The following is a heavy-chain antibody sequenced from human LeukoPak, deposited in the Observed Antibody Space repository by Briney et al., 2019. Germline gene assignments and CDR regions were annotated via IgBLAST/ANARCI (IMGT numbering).Heavy chain of an antibody. CDR1: GFSLRTSGKQ. CDR2: IDWDDDK. V-gene: IGHV2-70*04. J-gene: IGHJ4*02. D-gene: IGHD3-22*01. CDR3: ALPDSSGYGGFDY. Sequence: SGPALVKPTQTLTLTCTFLGFSLRTSGKQGSWIRQPPGKALEWQARIDWDDDKFYSTSLQTRLTISKDPSKNQVVLTMTNMDPVDTATYYCALPDSSGYGGFDYWGQGTLVTVSS.